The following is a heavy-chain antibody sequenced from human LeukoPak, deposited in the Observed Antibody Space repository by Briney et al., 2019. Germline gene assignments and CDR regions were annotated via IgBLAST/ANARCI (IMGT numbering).Heavy chain of an antibody. D-gene: IGHD1-14*01. Sequence: PSETLSLTCTVSGGSISSYYWSWIRQSPGKGLEWIGYIRNSGRTNYNPSLKSRVTGFVDTSKNQVSLRLSSVTAADTAVYYCARHGTISSESYFDYWGQGALVTVSS. J-gene: IGHJ4*02. CDR1: GGSISSYY. CDR3: ARHGTISSESYFDY. CDR2: IRNSGRT. V-gene: IGHV4-59*08.